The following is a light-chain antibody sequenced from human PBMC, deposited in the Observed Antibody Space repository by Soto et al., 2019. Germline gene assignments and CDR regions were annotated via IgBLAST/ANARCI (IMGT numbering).Light chain of an antibody. Sequence: DIQMTQSPSTLSASAGDKVTITCRASQSISSWLAWYQQKPGKAPKLLIYDASSLESGVPSRFSGSGSGTEFTLTISSLQPDDFATYYCQQYNSYSLTIGGGTKVEIK. J-gene: IGKJ4*01. CDR3: QQYNSYSLT. CDR1: QSISSW. CDR2: DAS. V-gene: IGKV1-5*01.